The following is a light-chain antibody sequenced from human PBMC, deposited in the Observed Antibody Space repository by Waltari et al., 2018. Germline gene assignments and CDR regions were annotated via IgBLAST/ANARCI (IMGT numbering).Light chain of an antibody. Sequence: DIQMTHSPSSLSASVADRVTITCRASQSISSYLNWYQQKPGKAPKLLIYAASSLQSGVPSRFSGSGSGTDFTLTISSLQPEDFATYYCQQSYSTLPITFGQGTRLEIK. CDR3: QQSYSTLPIT. CDR1: QSISSY. J-gene: IGKJ5*01. V-gene: IGKV1-39*01. CDR2: AAS.